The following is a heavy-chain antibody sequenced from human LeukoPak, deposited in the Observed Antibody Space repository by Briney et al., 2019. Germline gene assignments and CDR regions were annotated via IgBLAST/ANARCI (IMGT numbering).Heavy chain of an antibody. D-gene: IGHD5-18*01. V-gene: IGHV3-23*01. CDR2: ISGSDGST. CDR3: AKGKLWLRNWFDP. Sequence: GGSLRPSCAASGFTFSSYAMSWVRQAPGKGLEWVSAISGSDGSTYYADSVKGRFSISRDNSKNTLYLQMNSLRAEDTAVYYCAKGKLWLRNWFDPWGQGTLVTVSS. J-gene: IGHJ5*02. CDR1: GFTFSSYA.